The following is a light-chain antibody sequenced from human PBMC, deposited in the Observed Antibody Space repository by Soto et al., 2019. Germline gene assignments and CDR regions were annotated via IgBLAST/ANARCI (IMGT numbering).Light chain of an antibody. CDR3: LQHYAYPWT. J-gene: IGKJ1*01. CDR1: QDISRF. CDR2: LAT. Sequence: DIQMTQSPSAVSASVGDRVTITCRASQDISRFLAWFQQNPGKVPKRLVYLATALQNGAPSRFSGSGVGTGFNFTISSLQPEDCATYYCLQHYAYPWTFGQGTKVDIK. V-gene: IGKV1-17*03.